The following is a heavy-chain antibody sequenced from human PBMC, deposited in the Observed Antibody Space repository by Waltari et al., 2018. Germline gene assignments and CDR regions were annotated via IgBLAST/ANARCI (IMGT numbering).Heavy chain of an antibody. CDR1: GGSFSGYY. CDR3: ARGTVTIDY. V-gene: IGHV4-34*01. D-gene: IGHD1-7*01. CDR2: INHSGST. Sequence: QVQLQQWGAGRLTPSETLSLTCAVYGGSFSGYYWSWIRQPPGKGLEWIGEINHSGSTNYNPSLKSRVTISVDTSKNQFSLKLSSVTAADTAVYYCARGTVTIDYWGQGTLVTVSS. J-gene: IGHJ4*02.